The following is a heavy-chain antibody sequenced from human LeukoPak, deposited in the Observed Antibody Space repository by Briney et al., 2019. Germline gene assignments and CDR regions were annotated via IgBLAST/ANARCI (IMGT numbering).Heavy chain of an antibody. CDR2: ISSSIGYI. CDR3: ARHFLRGHTYSFDY. CDR1: GFTFSSYS. Sequence: GGSLRLSCAASGFTFSSYSMNWVRQAPGKGLEWVSSISSSIGYIYYADSVKGRFTISRDNAKHSLYLQMNSLRAEDTAVYYCARHFLRGHTYSFDYWGQGTLVTVSS. D-gene: IGHD3-3*02. J-gene: IGHJ4*02. V-gene: IGHV3-21*01.